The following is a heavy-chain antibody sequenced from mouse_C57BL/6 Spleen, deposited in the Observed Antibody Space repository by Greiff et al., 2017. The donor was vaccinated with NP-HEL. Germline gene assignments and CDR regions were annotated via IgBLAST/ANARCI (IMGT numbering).Heavy chain of an antibody. CDR3: AREITTVVFDY. J-gene: IGHJ2*01. CDR2: INPNNGGT. Sequence: VQLQQSGPELVKPGASVKMSCKASGYTFTDYNMHWVKQSHGKSLEWIGYINPNNGGTSYNQKFKGKATLTVNKSSSTAYMELRSLTSEDSAVYFCAREITTVVFDYWGQGTTLTVSS. V-gene: IGHV1-22*01. CDR1: GYTFTDYN. D-gene: IGHD1-1*01.